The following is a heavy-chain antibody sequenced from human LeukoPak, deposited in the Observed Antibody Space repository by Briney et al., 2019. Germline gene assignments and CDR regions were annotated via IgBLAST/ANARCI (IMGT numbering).Heavy chain of an antibody. CDR1: GYTFTVNY. J-gene: IGHJ4*02. CDR2: MNPNSGVT. CDR3: TRGAGTSWFDY. Sequence: GASVKVSCKPSGYTFTVNYLHWVRQATGQGLAWVGWMNPNSGVTGYAQNFQGRVTMTRDTSISTAYMKLSSLTSDDTAVYYCTRGAGTSWFDYWGQGSLVTVSS. V-gene: IGHV1-2*02. D-gene: IGHD2-2*01.